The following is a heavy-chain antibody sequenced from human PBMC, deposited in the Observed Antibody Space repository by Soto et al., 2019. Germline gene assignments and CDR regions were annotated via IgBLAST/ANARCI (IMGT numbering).Heavy chain of an antibody. D-gene: IGHD4-17*01. CDR1: GGSFSGYY. CDR3: ASTLDYGDYGPLDY. CDR2: IYYSGST. V-gene: IGHV4-59*08. Sequence: SETLSLTCAVYGGSFSGYYWSWIRQPPGKGLEWIGYIYYSGSTNYNPSLKSRVTISVDTSKNQFSLKLSSVTAADTAVYYCASTLDYGDYGPLDYWGQGTLVTVSS. J-gene: IGHJ4*02.